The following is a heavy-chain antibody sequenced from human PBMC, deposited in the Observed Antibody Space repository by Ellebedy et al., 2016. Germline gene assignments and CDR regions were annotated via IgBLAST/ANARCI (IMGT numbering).Heavy chain of an antibody. V-gene: IGHV5-51*01. CDR2: IYPGDSDT. D-gene: IGHD3-3*01. J-gene: IGHJ3*02. Sequence: GESLKISXKGSGYSFTSYWIGWVRQMPGKGLEWMGIIYPGDSDTRYSPSFQGQVTISADKSISTAYLQRSSLKASDTAMYYCARRTIFGVVIDAFDIWGQGTMVTVSS. CDR3: ARRTIFGVVIDAFDI. CDR1: GYSFTSYW.